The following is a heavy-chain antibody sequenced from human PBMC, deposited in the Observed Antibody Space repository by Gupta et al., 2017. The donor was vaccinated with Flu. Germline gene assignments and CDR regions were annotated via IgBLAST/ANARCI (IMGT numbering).Heavy chain of an antibody. CDR3: ARGHWDN. V-gene: IGHV3-48*03. CDR1: GFDFYSHE. J-gene: IGHJ4*02. Sequence: EVFLVESGGGLLQHGGSLRLSCTASGFDFYSHEMSWVRQAPGRGLEWVAFISSSAVTYYTDPVRGRFTISRDNANNLLYLQMSSLRGEDTAVYYCARGHWDNWGQGTLVTVSS. CDR2: ISSSAVT.